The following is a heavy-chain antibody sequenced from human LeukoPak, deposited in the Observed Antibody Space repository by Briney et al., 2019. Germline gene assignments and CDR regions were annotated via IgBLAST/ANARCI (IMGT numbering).Heavy chain of an antibody. V-gene: IGHV3-21*01. CDR2: ISRSSSYI. CDR1: GFTFSSYS. Sequence: GGSLRLSCVASGFTFSSYSMNWVRQAPGKGLEWVSSISRSSSYINYADSVKGRFTISRDNAKNSLYLQMNSLRAEDTAVYYCARGERRGYWGQGTLVTVSS. J-gene: IGHJ4*02. CDR3: ARGERRGY.